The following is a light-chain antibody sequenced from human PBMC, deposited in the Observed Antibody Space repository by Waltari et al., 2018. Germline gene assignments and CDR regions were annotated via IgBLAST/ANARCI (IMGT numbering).Light chain of an antibody. J-gene: IGKJ4*01. Sequence: VVLTQSPATLSLFPGERATLSCRASQSVRSYLAWYQQKPGQAPRLLIYDSSNRATGIPVRFSGSGSGTDFTLTISSLESEDSAVYYCQHRSVWPLTFGGGTKVEIK. CDR2: DSS. CDR1: QSVRSY. V-gene: IGKV3-11*01. CDR3: QHRSVWPLT.